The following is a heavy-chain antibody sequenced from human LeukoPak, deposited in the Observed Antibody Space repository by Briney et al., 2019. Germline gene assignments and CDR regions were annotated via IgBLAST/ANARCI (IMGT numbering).Heavy chain of an antibody. J-gene: IGHJ4*02. CDR1: GGSFSGYY. Sequence: SETLSLTCAVYGGSFSGYYWSWIRQPPGKGLEWIGEINHSGSTNYNPSLKSRVTISVDTSKNQFSLKLSSVTAADTAVYYCEAARHHTIDYWGQGTLVAVSS. CDR3: EAARHHTIDY. V-gene: IGHV4-34*01. CDR2: INHSGST. D-gene: IGHD6-6*01.